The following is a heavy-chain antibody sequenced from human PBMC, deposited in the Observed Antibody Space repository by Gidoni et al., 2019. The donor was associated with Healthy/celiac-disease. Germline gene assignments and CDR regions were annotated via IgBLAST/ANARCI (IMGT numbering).Heavy chain of an antibody. D-gene: IGHD2-2*01. J-gene: IGHJ4*02. Sequence: QVQLQESGPGLVKPSQSLSLTCTVSGGSIRSGGYYWSWIRQHPGKGLEWIGYIYYSGSTYYNPSLKSRVTISVDTAKNQFSLKLSSVTAADTAVYYCAREQKTESTIDYWGQGTLVTVSS. CDR1: GGSIRSGGYY. V-gene: IGHV4-31*03. CDR2: IYYSGST. CDR3: AREQKTESTIDY.